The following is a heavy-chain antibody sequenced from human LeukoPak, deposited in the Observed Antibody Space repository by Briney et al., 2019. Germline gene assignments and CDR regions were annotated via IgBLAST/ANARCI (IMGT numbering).Heavy chain of an antibody. J-gene: IGHJ4*02. CDR3: AREFGHCYGDNCFYFFDT. V-gene: IGHV1-18*01. CDR2: INTYKGDT. D-gene: IGHD4-23*01. CDR1: GYPFTNYN. Sequence: ASVKVSCKASGYPFTNYNISWVRQAPGQGLEWMGWINTYKGDTLYAQKLQGRVTMTADTSTNTAYMELRSLRFDDTAVYYCAREFGHCYGDNCFYFFDTWGQGFRVTVSS.